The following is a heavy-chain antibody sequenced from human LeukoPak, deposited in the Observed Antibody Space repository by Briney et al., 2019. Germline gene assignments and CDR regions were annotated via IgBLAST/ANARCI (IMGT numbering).Heavy chain of an antibody. J-gene: IGHJ5*02. CDR2: MNPNSGNT. V-gene: IGHV1-8*01. D-gene: IGHD3-9*01. CDR1: GYTFTSYD. CDR3: ARGYEDGAKKILRYFDGDYKRDIRGRNWFDP. Sequence: ASVKVSCKASGYTFTSYDINWVRQATGQGLEWMGWMNPNSGNTGYAQKFQGRVTMTRNTSISTAYMELSSLRSEDTAVYYCARGYEDGAKKILRYFDGDYKRDIRGRNWFDPWGQGTLVTVSS.